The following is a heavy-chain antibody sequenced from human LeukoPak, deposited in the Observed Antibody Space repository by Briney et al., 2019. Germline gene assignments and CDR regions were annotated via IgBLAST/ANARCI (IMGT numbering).Heavy chain of an antibody. Sequence: PGGSLRLSCAASVFTFSTYNMNWVRQAPGKGLEWVSFIYSGGNTHYSDSVKGRFTISRDNSKNTLYLQMNSLRADDTAVYYCARRAGEYSHPYDYWGQGTLVTVSS. CDR1: VFTFSTYN. J-gene: IGHJ4*02. CDR2: IYSGGNT. D-gene: IGHD4-17*01. V-gene: IGHV3-53*01. CDR3: ARRAGEYSHPYDY.